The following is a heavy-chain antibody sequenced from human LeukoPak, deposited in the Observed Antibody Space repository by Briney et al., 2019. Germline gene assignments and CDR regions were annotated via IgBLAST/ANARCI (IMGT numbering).Heavy chain of an antibody. Sequence: FNHDGRETYYADSVKGRFIISRDNAKDSLYLQMISLRAEDTAVYYCARDRGTYCGGDCSQYYFDYWGQGTLVTVSS. CDR2: FNHDGRET. CDR3: ARDRGTYCGGDCSQYYFDY. V-gene: IGHV3-7*01. J-gene: IGHJ4*02. D-gene: IGHD2-21*01.